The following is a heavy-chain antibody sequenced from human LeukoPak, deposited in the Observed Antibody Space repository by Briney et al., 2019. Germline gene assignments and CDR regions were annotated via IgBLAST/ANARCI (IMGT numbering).Heavy chain of an antibody. CDR2: IRYDGSNQ. Sequence: PGGSLRLSCAASGFTFSSYGMHWVRQAPGKVLQWVAFIRYDGSNQYYADSVKGRFTISRDNSKNTLYLQINSLRAEDTAVYYCAKDPSMYSGDYIIRWGQGTRVIVSS. CDR1: GFTFSSYG. J-gene: IGHJ4*02. V-gene: IGHV3-30*02. D-gene: IGHD4-17*01. CDR3: AKDPSMYSGDYIIR.